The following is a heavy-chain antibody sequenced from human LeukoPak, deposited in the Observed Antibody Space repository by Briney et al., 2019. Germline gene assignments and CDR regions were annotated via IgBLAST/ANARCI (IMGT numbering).Heavy chain of an antibody. CDR1: GFTVSSNS. CDR2: IYSGGST. D-gene: IGHD3-10*01. V-gene: IGHV3-66*01. CDR3: AKGSDLYSFDY. J-gene: IGHJ4*02. Sequence: GGSLRLSCAASGFTVSSNSMSWVRQAPGKGLEWVSVIYSGGSTDYEDSVKGRYTISRDNSKNTLYLQMNSLRAEDTAVYYCAKGSDLYSFDYWGQGTLVTVSS.